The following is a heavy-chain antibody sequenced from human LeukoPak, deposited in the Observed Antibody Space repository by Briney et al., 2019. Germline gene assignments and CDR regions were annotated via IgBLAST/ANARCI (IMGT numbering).Heavy chain of an antibody. CDR1: GDSVSSNSAT. CDR2: THYRSKWST. J-gene: IGHJ4*02. Sequence: SQTLSLTCAISGDSVSSNSATWNWIRQSPSRGLEWLGRTHYRSKWSTDYAVSVKSRIIINPDTSKNQLSLQLNSVTPEDTALYYCARGLDTAIAYWGQGTPVTVSS. CDR3: ARGLDTAIAY. V-gene: IGHV6-1*01. D-gene: IGHD5-18*01.